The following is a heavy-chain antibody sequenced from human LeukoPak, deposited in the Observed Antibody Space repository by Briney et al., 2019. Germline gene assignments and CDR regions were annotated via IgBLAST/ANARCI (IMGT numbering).Heavy chain of an antibody. CDR3: ARDSGSGCYLDAFDI. Sequence: GGSLRLSRAASGFTFSSYSMNWVRQAPGKGLEWVSSISSSSSYIYYADSVKGRFTISRDNAKNSLYLQMNSLRAEDTAVYYCARDSGSGCYLDAFDIWGQGTMVTVSS. V-gene: IGHV3-21*01. J-gene: IGHJ3*02. CDR1: GFTFSSYS. CDR2: ISSSSSYI. D-gene: IGHD3-22*01.